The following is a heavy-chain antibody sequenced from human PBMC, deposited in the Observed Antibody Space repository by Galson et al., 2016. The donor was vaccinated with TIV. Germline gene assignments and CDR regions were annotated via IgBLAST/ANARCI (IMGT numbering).Heavy chain of an antibody. CDR1: GGSISSDTLY. CDR2: IYYSGTT. Sequence: SETLSLTCTISGGSISSDTLYWGWIRQPPGKQLEWVGTIYYSGTTYYNPSLKNRITMSVDTSKNQFSLRLRSVTAADTAVYFCARHRLSYYYYMDVWGIGTSVTVSS. V-gene: IGHV4-39*01. CDR3: ARHRLSYYYYMDV. D-gene: IGHD3-10*01. J-gene: IGHJ6*03.